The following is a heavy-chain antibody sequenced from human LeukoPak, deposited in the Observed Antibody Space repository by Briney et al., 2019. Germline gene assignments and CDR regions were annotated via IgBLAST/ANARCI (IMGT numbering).Heavy chain of an antibody. J-gene: IGHJ5*02. CDR3: AREYYYGSGSYSP. V-gene: IGHV3-23*01. CDR2: ISGSATIT. CDR1: GFTFSSYA. Sequence: GGSLRLSCTASGFTFSSYAMSWVRQAPGKGLEWASAISGSATITYHADSVKGRLTISRDNSKNTLYLQMNSLRAEDTALYYCAREYYYGSGSYSPWGQGILVTVSS. D-gene: IGHD3-10*01.